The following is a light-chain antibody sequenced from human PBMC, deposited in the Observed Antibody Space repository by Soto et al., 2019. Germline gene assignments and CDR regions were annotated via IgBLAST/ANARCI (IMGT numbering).Light chain of an antibody. CDR2: EVD. V-gene: IGLV2-8*01. CDR1: GCDVGAYKY. Sequence: QSVLPQPPSASASPRLALPITCPATGCDVGAYKYVSWYQQHPGKAPKLIIYEVDKRPSGVPDRFSGSKSGNTASLTVSGLQAEDEADYYCSSYGGSNIPLYVFGTGTKV. CDR3: SSYGGSNIPLYV. J-gene: IGLJ1*01.